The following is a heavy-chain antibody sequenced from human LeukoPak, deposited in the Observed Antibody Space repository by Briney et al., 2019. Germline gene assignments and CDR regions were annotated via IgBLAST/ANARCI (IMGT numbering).Heavy chain of an antibody. CDR1: GFTFSSYW. V-gene: IGHV3-7*01. Sequence: GGSLRLSCAASGFTFSSYWMSWVRQAPGKGLEWVANIRQDGSEKFYVDSVKGRFTISRDHAKNSLYLQMDSLRAEDTAVYYCVRGSAMVVVLGWYFDLWGRGTLVTVSS. D-gene: IGHD2-15*01. CDR2: IRQDGSEK. J-gene: IGHJ2*01. CDR3: VRGSAMVVVLGWYFDL.